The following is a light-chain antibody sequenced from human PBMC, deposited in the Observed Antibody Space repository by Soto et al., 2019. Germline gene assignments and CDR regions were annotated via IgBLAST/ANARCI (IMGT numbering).Light chain of an antibody. V-gene: IGLV2-11*01. Sequence: QSALTQPRSVSGSPGQSVTISCTGTSSDVGGYDYVSWFQHHPGKVPKLMIYDVTKRPSGVPDRFSASKSGNTASLTISGLPAEDEADYYCCSYGGYFWVFGGGTKVTVL. CDR2: DVT. CDR1: SSDVGGYDY. CDR3: CSYGGYFWV. J-gene: IGLJ3*02.